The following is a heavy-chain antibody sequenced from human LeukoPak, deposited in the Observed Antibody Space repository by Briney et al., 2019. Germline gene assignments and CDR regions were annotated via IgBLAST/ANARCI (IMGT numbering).Heavy chain of an antibody. Sequence: GGSLRLSCAASGFTFSSYNMNWVRQAPGKGLEWVSSISFSSTYIYYADSVKGRFTISRDNAKNSLYLQMNSLRAEDTAVYYCATDLFDYMDVWGQGTLVTVSS. D-gene: IGHD2-21*01. CDR3: ATDLFDYMDV. CDR2: ISFSSTYI. J-gene: IGHJ4*02. CDR1: GFTFSSYN. V-gene: IGHV3-21*01.